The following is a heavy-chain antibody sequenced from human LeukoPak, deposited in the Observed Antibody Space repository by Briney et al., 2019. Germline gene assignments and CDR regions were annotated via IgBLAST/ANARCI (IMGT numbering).Heavy chain of an antibody. J-gene: IGHJ4*02. Sequence: PGGSLRLSCAASGFTFSSYSMNWVRQAPGKGLEWVSSISSSSSYIYYADSVKGRFTISRDNAKNSLYLQMNSLRAEGTAVYYCARGVDYGDFVYFDYWGQGTLVTVSS. CDR2: ISSSSSYI. D-gene: IGHD4-17*01. CDR3: ARGVDYGDFVYFDY. CDR1: GFTFSSYS. V-gene: IGHV3-21*01.